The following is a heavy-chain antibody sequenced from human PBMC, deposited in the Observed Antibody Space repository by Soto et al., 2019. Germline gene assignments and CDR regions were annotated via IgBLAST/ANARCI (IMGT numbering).Heavy chain of an antibody. CDR1: GISLSTSGVG. V-gene: IGHV2-5*01. D-gene: IGHD1-1*01. Sequence: QITLKGSGPTLVKPTQTLTLTCTLSGISLSTSGVGLGWIRQTPGKALEWLALVYWNDDKHYSPSLKSRLTITEATSKNRAILTMTNMDPVGTATYYCARGLATLPVFAFDIWGQGTVVTVSS. CDR2: VYWNDDK. J-gene: IGHJ3*02. CDR3: ARGLATLPVFAFDI.